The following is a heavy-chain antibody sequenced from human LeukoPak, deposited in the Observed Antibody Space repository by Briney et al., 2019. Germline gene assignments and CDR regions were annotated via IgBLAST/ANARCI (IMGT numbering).Heavy chain of an antibody. CDR3: AKDRTRSIAAAGN. CDR1: GFTFSSYG. CDR2: ISYDGSNK. J-gene: IGHJ4*02. Sequence: GGSLRLSCAASGFTFSSYGMHWVRQAPGKGLEWVAVISYDGSNKYYADSVKGRFTISRDNSKNTLYLQMNSLRAEDTAVYYCAKDRTRSIAAAGNWGQGTLVTVSS. V-gene: IGHV3-30*18. D-gene: IGHD6-13*01.